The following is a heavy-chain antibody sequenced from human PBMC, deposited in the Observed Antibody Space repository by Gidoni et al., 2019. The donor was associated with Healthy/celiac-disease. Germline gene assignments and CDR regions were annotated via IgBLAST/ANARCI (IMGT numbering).Heavy chain of an antibody. CDR2: IMSEGSSK. D-gene: IGHD3-10*01. J-gene: IGHJ6*02. V-gene: IGHV3-74*01. CDR3: AGSGSYYYYYYGMDV. CDR1: GFTFSSYW. Sequence: EVQLVESGRGVVQPGGSLRLSCAASGFTFSSYWMHWFRQAPGKGLVWVSRIMSEGSSKSYADSVKGRFTISRDNAKNTLYLQMNSLRAEDTAVYYCAGSGSYYYYYYGMDVWGQGTTVTVSS.